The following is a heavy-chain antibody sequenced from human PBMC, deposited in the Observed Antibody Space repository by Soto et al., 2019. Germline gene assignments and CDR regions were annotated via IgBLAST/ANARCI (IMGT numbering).Heavy chain of an antibody. D-gene: IGHD2-15*01. J-gene: IGHJ6*02. CDR2: IESGGSA. Sequence: EVQLVETGGGVVQRGGYLTLSCNASGVSVSSTYMSWVRQAPGRGLEWVAVIESGGSAHYADSVKGRFTISRDDPKNIIYLQMHTLRAEVTAVYYCAKDLGPLRLLNYYFYGLDVWGQGTSVTVSS. V-gene: IGHV3-53*02. CDR1: GVSVSSTY. CDR3: AKDLGPLRLLNYYFYGLDV.